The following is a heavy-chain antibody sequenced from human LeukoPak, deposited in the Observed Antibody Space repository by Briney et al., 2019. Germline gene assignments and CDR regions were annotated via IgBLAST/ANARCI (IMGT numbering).Heavy chain of an antibody. Sequence: GGSLRLSCAASGFTFDDYAMHWVRQAPGKGLEWVSGISWNSGSIGYADSMKGRFTISRDNAKNSLYLQMNSLRAEDTALYYCAKDRSYSGYVAYFDYWGQGTLVTVSS. CDR1: GFTFDDYA. V-gene: IGHV3-9*01. CDR2: ISWNSGSI. D-gene: IGHD5-12*01. CDR3: AKDRSYSGYVAYFDY. J-gene: IGHJ4*02.